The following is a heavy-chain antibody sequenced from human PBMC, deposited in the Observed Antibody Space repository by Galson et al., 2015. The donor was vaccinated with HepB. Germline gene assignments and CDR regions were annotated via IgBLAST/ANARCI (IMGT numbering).Heavy chain of an antibody. V-gene: IGHV3-21*01. J-gene: IGHJ3*02. CDR3: AREGCSSTSCEGMGDAFDI. D-gene: IGHD2-2*01. CDR1: GFTFSSYS. Sequence: SLRLSCAASGFTFSSYSMNWVRQAPGKGLEWVSSISSSSYIYYADSVKGRFTISRDNAKNSLYLQMNSLRAEDTAVYYCAREGCSSTSCEGMGDAFDIWGQGTMVTVSS. CDR2: ISSSSYI.